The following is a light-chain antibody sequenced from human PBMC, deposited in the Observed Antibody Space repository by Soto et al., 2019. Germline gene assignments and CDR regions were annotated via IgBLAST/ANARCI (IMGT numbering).Light chain of an antibody. V-gene: IGKV1-5*03. CDR1: QSISSW. CDR2: KAS. CDR3: QQYNSYSWT. Sequence: SPSTVSASIRDRVSITCRASQSISSWLAWYQQKPGKAPKLLIYKASSLESGVPSRCSGSGSGTEFTLTISSRLHDDFATYYCQQYNSYSWTFGQGTKVDI. J-gene: IGKJ1*01.